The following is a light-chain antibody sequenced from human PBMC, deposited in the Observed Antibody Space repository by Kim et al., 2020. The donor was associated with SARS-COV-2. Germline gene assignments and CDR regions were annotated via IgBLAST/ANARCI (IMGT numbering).Light chain of an antibody. CDR1: QSISTW. CDR3: QQYNKYPYT. Sequence: SASVGDRVSITCRASQSISTWLAWYQQKPGKAPKLLIYKASTLESGVPSRFSGSGSGTEFTLTISSLQPDDFATYYCQQYNKYPYTFGQGTKLEIK. V-gene: IGKV1-5*03. J-gene: IGKJ2*01. CDR2: KAS.